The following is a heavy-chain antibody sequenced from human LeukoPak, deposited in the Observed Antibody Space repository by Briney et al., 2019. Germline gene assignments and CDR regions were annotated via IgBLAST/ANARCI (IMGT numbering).Heavy chain of an antibody. J-gene: IGHJ3*02. Sequence: SKTLSLTCAVSGGSIGSHYWSWIQQHTGKGLEWIGYIYYSGSTNYNPSLKSRVTISVDTSKNQFSLKLSSVTALDTAVYYCARTGEYSGSGPSWAFDIWGQGTMVTVSS. V-gene: IGHV4-59*08. CDR1: GGSIGSHY. CDR3: ARTGEYSGSGPSWAFDI. D-gene: IGHD3-10*01. CDR2: IYYSGST.